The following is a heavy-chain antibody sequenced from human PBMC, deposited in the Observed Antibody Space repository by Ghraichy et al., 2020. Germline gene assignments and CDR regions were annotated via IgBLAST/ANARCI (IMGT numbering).Heavy chain of an antibody. CDR1: GFTFSTSW. Sequence: LSLTCAASGFTFSTSWMAWVRQAPGKGLEWVANINPDGSEEYYVDSVKGRFTISRDNTKNSLLLQMNSLRAEDTAVYYCARGHYGMDIWGQGTTVTVSS. CDR2: INPDGSEE. CDR3: ARGHYGMDI. V-gene: IGHV3-7*01. J-gene: IGHJ6*02.